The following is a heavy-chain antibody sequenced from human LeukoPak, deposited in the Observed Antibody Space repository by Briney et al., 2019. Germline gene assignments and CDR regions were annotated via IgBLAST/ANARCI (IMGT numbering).Heavy chain of an antibody. CDR2: IYHSGST. V-gene: IGHV4-38-2*01. CDR1: GYSISSGYY. CDR3: ARLRREVGATRYYFDY. J-gene: IGHJ4*02. Sequence: PSETLFLTCAVSGYSISSGYYWGWIRQPPGKGLEWIGSIYHSGSTYYNPSLKSRVTISVDTSKNQFSLKLSSVTAADTAVYYCARLRREVGATRYYFDYWGQGTLVTVSS. D-gene: IGHD1-26*01.